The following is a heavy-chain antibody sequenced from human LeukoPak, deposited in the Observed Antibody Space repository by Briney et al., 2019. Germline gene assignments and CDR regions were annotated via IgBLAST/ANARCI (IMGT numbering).Heavy chain of an antibody. CDR3: ARAHDLCSSTSCYTTFDY. CDR1: GGTFSSYA. Sequence: GASVKVSCKASGGTFSSYAISWVRQAPGQGLEWMGGIIPIFGTANYAQKFQGRVTITTDESTSTAYMELSSLRSEDTAVYYCARAHDLCSSTSCYTTFDYWGQGTLVTVSS. V-gene: IGHV1-69*05. J-gene: IGHJ4*02. CDR2: IIPIFGTA. D-gene: IGHD2-2*02.